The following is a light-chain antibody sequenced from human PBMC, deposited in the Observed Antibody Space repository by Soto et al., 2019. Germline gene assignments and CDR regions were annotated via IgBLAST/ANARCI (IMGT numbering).Light chain of an antibody. CDR1: QSISSW. V-gene: IGKV1-39*01. CDR2: TAS. J-gene: IGKJ4*01. Sequence: DIQRTQSPSTLSASVGDRVTIACRSSQSISSWLAWYQQKPGKAPKLLIYTASTLQSGVPSRFSGSGSGTDFTLTISSLQPEDFATYYCQQSYSTPLTFGGGTKVDIK. CDR3: QQSYSTPLT.